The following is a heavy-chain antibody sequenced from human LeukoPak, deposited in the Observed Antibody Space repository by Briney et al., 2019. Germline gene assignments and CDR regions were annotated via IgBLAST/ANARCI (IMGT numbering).Heavy chain of an antibody. CDR1: GYTFTRFG. CDR2: ISTYNRNT. Sequence: GASVTVSCKASGYTFTRFGISWVRQAPGQGLEWMGWISTYNRNTYYAQKFQDRVTMTTDISTSTAYMELRSLRSDDSAVYYCARVLVDNFGHYYYYMDVWGKGTPVTVSS. D-gene: IGHD1-1*01. J-gene: IGHJ6*03. V-gene: IGHV1-18*01. CDR3: ARVLVDNFGHYYYYMDV.